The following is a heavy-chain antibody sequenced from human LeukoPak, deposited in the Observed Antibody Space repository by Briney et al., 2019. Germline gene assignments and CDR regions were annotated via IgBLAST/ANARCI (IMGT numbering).Heavy chain of an antibody. CDR1: AFTFNSYS. CDR3: ARSGFDY. J-gene: IGHJ4*02. CDR2: ISSSSSYI. V-gene: IGHV3-21*01. Sequence: PAGTLRFYCAASAFTFNSYSMNWVRQAPGKGLEWVSYISSSSSYIYYADSVKGRFTISRGNAKNSLYLQMNSLRAEDTAVYYCARSGFDYWGQGTLVTVSS.